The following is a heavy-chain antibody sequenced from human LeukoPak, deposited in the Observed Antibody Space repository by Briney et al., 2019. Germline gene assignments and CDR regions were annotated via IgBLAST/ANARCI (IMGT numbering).Heavy chain of an antibody. J-gene: IGHJ4*02. CDR2: IWYDGSNK. V-gene: IGHV3-33*01. Sequence: GGSLRLSCAACGFTFSSYGMHCVRQAPGKGLEGVAVIWYDGSNKYYADSVKGRFTLSRDNSKNTLYLQMNSLRAEDTAVYYCARDGLDYYDRSGSPFDYWGQGTLVSVSS. CDR3: ARDGLDYYDRSGSPFDY. CDR1: GFTFSSYG. D-gene: IGHD3-22*01.